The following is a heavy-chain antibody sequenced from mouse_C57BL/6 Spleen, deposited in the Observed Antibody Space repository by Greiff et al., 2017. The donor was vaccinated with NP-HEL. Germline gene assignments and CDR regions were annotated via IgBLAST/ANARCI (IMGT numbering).Heavy chain of an antibody. J-gene: IGHJ4*01. CDR3: ARSRYYGSSPSYYAMDY. D-gene: IGHD1-1*01. Sequence: VQLQQPGAELVMPGASVKLSCKASGYTFTSYWMHWVKQRPGQGLEWIGEIDPSDSYTNYNQKFKGKSTLTVDKSSSTAYMQLSSLTSEDSAVYYCARSRYYGSSPSYYAMDYWGQGTSVTVSS. CDR1: GYTFTSYW. V-gene: IGHV1-69*01. CDR2: IDPSDSYT.